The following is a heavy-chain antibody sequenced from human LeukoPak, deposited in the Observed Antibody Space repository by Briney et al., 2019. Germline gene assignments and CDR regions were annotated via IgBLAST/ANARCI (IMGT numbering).Heavy chain of an antibody. CDR1: GGTFSSYA. Sequence: SVKVSCRASGGTFSSYAISWVRRAPEEGLEWMGGIIPIFGTANYAQKFQGRVTITADESTSTAYMELSSLGSEDTAVYYCARMHCSSTSCTYYYYGMDVWGKGTTVTVSS. V-gene: IGHV1-69*01. D-gene: IGHD2-2*01. J-gene: IGHJ6*04. CDR2: IIPIFGTA. CDR3: ARMHCSSTSCTYYYYGMDV.